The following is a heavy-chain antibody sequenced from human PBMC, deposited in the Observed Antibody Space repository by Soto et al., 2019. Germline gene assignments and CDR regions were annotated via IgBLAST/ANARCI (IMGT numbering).Heavy chain of an antibody. J-gene: IGHJ4*02. D-gene: IGHD2-2*01. CDR1: GFTFSSYS. V-gene: IGHV3-21*01. CDR2: ISSSSSYI. CDR3: ARDGAPGYCSSTSCYPFDY. Sequence: PEGSLRLSCAASGFTFSSYSMNWVRQAPGKGLEWVSSISSSSSYIYYADSVKGRFTISRDNAKNSLYLQMNSLRAEDTAVYYCARDGAPGYCSSTSCYPFDYWGQGTLVTVSS.